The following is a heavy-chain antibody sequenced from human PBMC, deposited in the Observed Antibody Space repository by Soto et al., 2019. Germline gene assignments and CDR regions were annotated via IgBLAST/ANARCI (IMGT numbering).Heavy chain of an antibody. CDR3: ARDKSIVVVPAEDAFDI. V-gene: IGHV1-69*08. J-gene: IGHJ3*02. CDR2: IIPILGIA. CDR1: GGTFSSYT. D-gene: IGHD2-2*01. Sequence: QVQLVQSGAEVKKPGSSVKVSCKASGGTFSSYTISWVRQAPGQGLEWMGRIIPILGIANYAQKFQGRVTITADKSTSTAYMALSSLRSEDTAVYYCARDKSIVVVPAEDAFDIWGQGTMVTVSS.